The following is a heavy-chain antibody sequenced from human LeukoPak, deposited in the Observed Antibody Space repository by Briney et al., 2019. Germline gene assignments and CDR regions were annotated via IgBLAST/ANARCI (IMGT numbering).Heavy chain of an antibody. V-gene: IGHV1-46*01. CDR1: GYTFTSYY. CDR2: INPSGGST. J-gene: IGHJ5*02. Sequence: ASVKVSCKASGYTFTSYYMHWVRQAPGQGLEWMGIINPSGGSTSYAQKFQGRVTMTRNTSINTAYIELSSLRSEDTAIYYCARGNWFDPWGQGTLVTVSS. CDR3: ARGNWFDP.